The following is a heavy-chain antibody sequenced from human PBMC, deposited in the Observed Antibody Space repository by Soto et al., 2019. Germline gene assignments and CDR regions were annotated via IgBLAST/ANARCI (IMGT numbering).Heavy chain of an antibody. Sequence: SETLSLTCTVSGGSISSGGYYWNWIRQHPGKGLEWIGYIHNSGSTYYNPSLKSRVTISVDTSKNQFSLKLSSVTAADTAVYYCARDRGPLPRLSLYYYHGMDVWGQGTTVTVSS. D-gene: IGHD3-22*01. J-gene: IGHJ6*02. CDR1: GGSISSGGYY. CDR3: ARDRGPLPRLSLYYYHGMDV. V-gene: IGHV4-31*03. CDR2: IHNSGST.